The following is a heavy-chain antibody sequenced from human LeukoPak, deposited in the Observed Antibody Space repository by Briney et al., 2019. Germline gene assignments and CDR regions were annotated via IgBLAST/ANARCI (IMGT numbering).Heavy chain of an antibody. J-gene: IGHJ4*02. D-gene: IGHD3-16*01. CDR2: IQYGGST. Sequence: SETLSLTCIVSGASISSRSYYWDWIRQPPGKGLEWIGSIQYGGSTNYNPSLKSRVTISVDTSKNQFSLKLTSVSAADTAVYYCARSEINDYFKYWGPGILVTVST. CDR3: ARSEINDYFKY. V-gene: IGHV4-39*07. CDR1: GASISSRSYY.